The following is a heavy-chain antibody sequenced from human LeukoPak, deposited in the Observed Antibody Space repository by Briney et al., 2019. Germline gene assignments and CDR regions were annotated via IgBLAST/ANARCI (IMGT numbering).Heavy chain of an antibody. CDR3: KPRTYNDYGGGS. D-gene: IGHD4/OR15-4a*01. CDR2: IRSKANSYAT. CDR1: GFTFSGSA. V-gene: IGHV3-73*01. Sequence: PGGSLRLSCAASGFTFSGSAMHWVRQASGKGLEWVGRIRSKANSYATAYAASVKGRFTISRDNSKNTLYLQMNSLRPADTAVYGKKPRTYNDYGGGSWGQGTLVIVSS. J-gene: IGHJ5*02.